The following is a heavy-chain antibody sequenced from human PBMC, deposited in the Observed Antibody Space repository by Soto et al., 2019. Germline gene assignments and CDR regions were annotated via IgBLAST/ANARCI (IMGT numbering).Heavy chain of an antibody. V-gene: IGHV3-30*18. CDR2: ISYDGSNK. J-gene: IGHJ4*02. CDR1: GFTFSSYG. CDR3: AKDPSVDSGWYAYFDY. Sequence: QVQLVESGGGVVQPGRSLRLSCAASGFTFSSYGMHWVRQAPGKGLAWVAVISYDGSNKYYADSVKGRFTISRDNSKNTLYLQMNSLRAEDTAVYYCAKDPSVDSGWYAYFDYWGQGTLVTVSS. D-gene: IGHD6-19*01.